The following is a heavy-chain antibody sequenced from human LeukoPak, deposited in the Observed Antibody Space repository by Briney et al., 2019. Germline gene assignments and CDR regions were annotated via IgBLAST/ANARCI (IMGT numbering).Heavy chain of an antibody. V-gene: IGHV1-69*13. CDR3: ARELSHIAAAGTAQFPRQEDDY. J-gene: IGHJ4*02. Sequence: GASVKVSCKASGGTFSSYAISWVRQAPGQGLEWMGGIIPIFGTANYAQKFQGRVTITADESTSTAYMELSSLRSEDTAVYYCARELSHIAAAGTAQFPRQEDDYWGQGTLVTVSS. CDR1: GGTFSSYA. D-gene: IGHD6-13*01. CDR2: IIPIFGTA.